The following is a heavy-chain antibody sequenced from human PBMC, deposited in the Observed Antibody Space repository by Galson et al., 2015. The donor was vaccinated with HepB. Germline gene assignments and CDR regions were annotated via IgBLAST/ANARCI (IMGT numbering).Heavy chain of an antibody. CDR1: GFTFSSYS. D-gene: IGHD2-8*01. CDR3: ARDSIYCTNGVCLYYYYGMDV. J-gene: IGHJ6*02. CDR2: ISSSSSYI. V-gene: IGHV3-21*01. Sequence: LRLSCAASGFTFSSYSMNWVRQAPGKGLEWVSSISSSSSYIYYADSVKGRFTISRDNAKNSLYLQMNSLRAEDTAVYYCARDSIYCTNGVCLYYYYGMDVWGQGTTVTVSS.